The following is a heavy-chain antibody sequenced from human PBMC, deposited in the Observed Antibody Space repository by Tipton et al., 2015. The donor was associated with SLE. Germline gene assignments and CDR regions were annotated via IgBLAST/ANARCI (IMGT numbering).Heavy chain of an antibody. J-gene: IGHJ6*02. CDR3: ARDGGQRVISGTYDFYYYGLDV. D-gene: IGHD6-13*01. CDR2: IYYSGTT. Sequence: TLSLTCTVSSGSISSSTYHWSWIRQPPGKGLEWIGSIYYSGTTYYKPSLQSRVTISLETSKNQFSLKLTSVTAADTAVYYCARDGGQRVISGTYDFYYYGLDVWGQGTTVTVSS. CDR1: SGSISSSTYH. V-gene: IGHV4-39*07.